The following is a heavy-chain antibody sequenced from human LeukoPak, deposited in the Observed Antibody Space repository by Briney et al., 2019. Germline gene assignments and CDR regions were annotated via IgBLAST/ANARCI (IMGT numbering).Heavy chain of an antibody. CDR2: TYYRSTWYI. J-gene: IGHJ4*02. Sequence: SQTLSLTCAISGDSFSSNSAAWNWIRQSPSRGLEWLGRTYYRSTWYIKYAVSVRSRITINADTSKNQCSLQLNSVAPEDTAVYYCARSHSANLDYWGQGTLVTVSS. V-gene: IGHV6-1*01. CDR3: ARSHSANLDY. CDR1: GDSFSSNSAA. D-gene: IGHD1-26*01.